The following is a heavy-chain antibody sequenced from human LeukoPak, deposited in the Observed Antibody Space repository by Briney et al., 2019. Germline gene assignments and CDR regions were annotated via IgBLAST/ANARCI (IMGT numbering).Heavy chain of an antibody. CDR3: ARAVVVARGLMAYFDY. D-gene: IGHD3-10*01. CDR2: IIPIPGMA. J-gene: IGHJ4*02. V-gene: IGHV1-69*04. CDR1: GGTFSFYA. Sequence: SVKVSCKASGGTFSFYAINWVRQAPGQGLEWMGRIIPIPGMANYAQKFQGRVTITADSSTSTAYIEVSSLRSEDTAVYYCARAVVVARGLMAYFDYWGQGTLVTVSS.